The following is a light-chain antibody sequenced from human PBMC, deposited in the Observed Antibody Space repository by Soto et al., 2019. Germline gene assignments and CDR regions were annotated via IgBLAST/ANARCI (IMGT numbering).Light chain of an antibody. Sequence: SYELTQPPSVSVSHGQTASITGSGDKLGDKYACWYQQKPGQSPVLVIYQDSKRPSGIPERFSGSNSGNTATLTISGTQAMDEADYYCQAWDSSTVVFGGGTKLTVL. J-gene: IGLJ2*01. V-gene: IGLV3-1*01. CDR1: KLGDKY. CDR2: QDS. CDR3: QAWDSSTVV.